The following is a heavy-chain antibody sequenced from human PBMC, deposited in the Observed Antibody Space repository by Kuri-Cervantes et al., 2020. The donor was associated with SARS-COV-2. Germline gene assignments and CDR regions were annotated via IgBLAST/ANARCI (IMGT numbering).Heavy chain of an antibody. CDR3: ARPTRGNLA. D-gene: IGHD6-25*01. J-gene: IGHJ5*02. CDR1: GYSFTGDW. CDR2: IYPGDSDN. Sequence: GESLKTSCKGSGYSFTGDWIAWVRQIPGKGLECMVIIYPGDSDNRYSPSFQGQVSISADKSINPAYLQWISLKAWDIAMYYCARPTRGNLAWGPGTLVTVSS. V-gene: IGHV5-51*01.